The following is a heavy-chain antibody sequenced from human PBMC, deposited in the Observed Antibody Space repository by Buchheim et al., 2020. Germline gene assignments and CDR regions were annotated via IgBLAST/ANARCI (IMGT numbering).Heavy chain of an antibody. Sequence: EVQLVESGGGLVQPGGSLRLPCAASGFTFSSYAMSWVRQAPGKGLEWVSAISGSGGSTYYADSVTGRFTISRDNSKTTLYMQMNSLRAEDTAVYYCAKDISIFGMVRAYGMDVWGQGTT. CDR1: GFTFSSYA. CDR2: ISGSGGST. V-gene: IGHV3-23*04. CDR3: AKDISIFGMVRAYGMDV. D-gene: IGHD3-3*01. J-gene: IGHJ6*02.